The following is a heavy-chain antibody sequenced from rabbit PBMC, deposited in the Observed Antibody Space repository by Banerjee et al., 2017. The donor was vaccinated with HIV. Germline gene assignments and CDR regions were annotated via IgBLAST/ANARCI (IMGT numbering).Heavy chain of an antibody. D-gene: IGHD4-1*01. Sequence: QSLEESGGDLVKPGASLTLTCTGSGFSFSSSYYMCWVRQAPGKGLEWIACIDAATTYYASWAKGRFTISKTSSTTVTLQMTSLTAADTATYFCARDLAGVIGWNFGLWGQGTLVTVS. CDR1: GFSFSSSYY. J-gene: IGHJ4*01. V-gene: IGHV1S40*01. CDR3: ARDLAGVIGWNFGL. CDR2: IDAATT.